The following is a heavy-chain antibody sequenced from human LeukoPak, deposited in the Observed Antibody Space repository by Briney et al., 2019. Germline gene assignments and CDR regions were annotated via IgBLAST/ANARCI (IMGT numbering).Heavy chain of an antibody. CDR3: ASAEKPNWFDP. Sequence: KPSETLSPTCTVSGGSISSSSYYWGWIRQPPGKGLEWVGSIYYSGSTYYNPSLKSRVTISVDTSKNQFSLKLSSVTAADTAVYYCASAEKPNWFDPWGQGTLVTVSS. CDR2: IYYSGST. CDR1: GGSISSSSYY. V-gene: IGHV4-39*07. J-gene: IGHJ5*02.